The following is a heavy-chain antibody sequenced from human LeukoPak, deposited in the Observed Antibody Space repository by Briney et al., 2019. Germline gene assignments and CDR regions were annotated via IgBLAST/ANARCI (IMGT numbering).Heavy chain of an antibody. CDR3: ARHDSSGPYNAFDI. CDR2: IYYSGST. V-gene: IGHV4-39*01. D-gene: IGHD3-22*01. CDR1: GGSITRSSYY. J-gene: IGHJ3*02. Sequence: PSETLSLTCTVSGGSITRSSYYWGWIRQPPGKGLEWIGSIYYSGSTYYNPSLKSRVTISVDTSKNHFSPKLSSVTAEDTAVYYCARHDSSGPYNAFDIWGQGTMVTVSS.